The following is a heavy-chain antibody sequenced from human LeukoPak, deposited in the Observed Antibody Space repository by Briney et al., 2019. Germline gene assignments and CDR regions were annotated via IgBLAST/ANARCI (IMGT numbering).Heavy chain of an antibody. CDR1: GFTFSSYS. CDR3: AKGGHYSHFDC. CDR2: ISGFGGST. J-gene: IGHJ4*02. V-gene: IGHV3-23*01. Sequence: QPGGSLRLSCAASGFTFSSYSMNWVRQAPGKGLEWVSVISGFGGSTYYADSVKGRFTISRDSSKNTVYLQMNSLRAEDTAIYYCAKGGHYSHFDCWGQGTLVIVSS. D-gene: IGHD3-22*01.